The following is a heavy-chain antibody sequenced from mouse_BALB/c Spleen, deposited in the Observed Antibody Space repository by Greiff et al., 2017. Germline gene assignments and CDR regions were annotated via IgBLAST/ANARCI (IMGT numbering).Heavy chain of an antibody. CDR3: ARASTMITTRDWYFDV. Sequence: EVMLVESGGGLVKPGGSLKLSCAASGFTFSSYAMSWVRQTPEKRLEWVASISSGGSTYYPDSVKGRFTISRDNARNILYLQMSSLRSEDTAMYYCARASTMITTRDWYFDVWGAGTTVTVSS. CDR2: ISSGGST. D-gene: IGHD2-4*01. V-gene: IGHV5-6-5*01. CDR1: GFTFSSYA. J-gene: IGHJ1*01.